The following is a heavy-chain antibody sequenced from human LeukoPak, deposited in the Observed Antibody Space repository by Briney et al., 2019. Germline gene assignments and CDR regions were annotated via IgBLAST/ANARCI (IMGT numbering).Heavy chain of an antibody. CDR3: AKLPSIAAVGANCYYYMDV. CDR2: IIGSVDST. CDR1: GFTFSSYA. J-gene: IGHJ6*03. D-gene: IGHD6-13*01. Sequence: PGGSLRLSCAASGFTFSSYAMSWVRQAPGKGLEWVSAIIGSVDSTYYADSVKGRFTISTDKSTNTPWMQVTSLRADDTAVYYCAKLPSIAAVGANCYYYMDVWGKGTTVTVSS. V-gene: IGHV3-23*01.